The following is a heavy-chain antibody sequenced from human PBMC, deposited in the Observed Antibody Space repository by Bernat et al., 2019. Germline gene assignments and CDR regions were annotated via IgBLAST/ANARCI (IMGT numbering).Heavy chain of an antibody. Sequence: QVQLVESGGGVVQPGRSLRLSCAASGFTFSSYGMHWVRQAPGKGLEWVAVIWYDGSNKYYADYVKGRFTISRDNSKNTLYLQMNSLRAEDTAVYYCARDSDYGSGSLDYWGQGTLVTVSS. D-gene: IGHD3-10*01. CDR2: IWYDGSNK. CDR1: GFTFSSYG. J-gene: IGHJ4*02. CDR3: ARDSDYGSGSLDY. V-gene: IGHV3-33*01.